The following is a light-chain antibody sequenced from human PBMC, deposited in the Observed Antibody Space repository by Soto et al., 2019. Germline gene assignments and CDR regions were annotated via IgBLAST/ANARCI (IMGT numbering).Light chain of an antibody. V-gene: IGKV1-27*01. J-gene: IGKJ3*01. CDR3: QKYDNAPQPIT. Sequence: DIQMTQSPSSLSASVGDRATITCRASQGISNYLAWYQQKPGRVPKLLIYAASTLQSGVPSRFSGSGSGTDFTLTISSRQPEDVATDYCQKYDNAPQPITFGPGTKVDIK. CDR2: AAS. CDR1: QGISNY.